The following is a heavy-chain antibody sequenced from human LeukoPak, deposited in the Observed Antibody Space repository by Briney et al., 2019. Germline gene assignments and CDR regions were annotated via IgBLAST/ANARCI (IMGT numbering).Heavy chain of an antibody. CDR3: ARDLDIVVVPAATTWGSWFDP. J-gene: IGHJ5*02. CDR1: GGTFSSYA. Sequence: GASVKVSCKASGGTFSSYAISWVRQAPGQGLEWVGRIIPIFGTANYAQKFQGRVTITTDESTSTAYMELSSLRSEDTAVYYCARDLDIVVVPAATTWGSWFDPWGQGTLVTVSS. CDR2: IIPIFGTA. V-gene: IGHV1-69*05. D-gene: IGHD2-2*03.